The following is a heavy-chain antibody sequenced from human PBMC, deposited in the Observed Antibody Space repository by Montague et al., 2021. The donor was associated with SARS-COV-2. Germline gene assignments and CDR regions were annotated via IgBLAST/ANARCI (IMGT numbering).Heavy chain of an antibody. CDR2: INHSGST. D-gene: IGHD4-17*01. CDR3: ARGRTVTTFYYYYYYGMDV. CDR1: GGSFSGYY. J-gene: IGHJ6*02. Sequence: SETLSLTCAVYGGSFSGYYWSWIRQPPGKELEWIGEINHSGSTNYNPSLKSRVTISVDTSKNQFSLKLSSVTAADTAVYYCARGRTVTTFYYYYYYGMDVWGQGTTVTVSS. V-gene: IGHV4-34*01.